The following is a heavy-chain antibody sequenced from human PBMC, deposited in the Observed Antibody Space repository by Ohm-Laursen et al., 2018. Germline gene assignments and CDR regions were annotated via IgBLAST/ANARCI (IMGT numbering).Heavy chain of an antibody. J-gene: IGHJ4*02. CDR3: VKDAGGTYDY. Sequence: RSLRLSCAATGFTFSSYSMNWVRQAPGKGLEWVAVIWYDGSNKYYADSVKGRFTISRDNSKNTLYLQMNSLRAEDTAVYYCVKDAGGTYDYWGQGTLVTVSS. V-gene: IGHV3-33*06. CDR2: IWYDGSNK. CDR1: GFTFSSYS.